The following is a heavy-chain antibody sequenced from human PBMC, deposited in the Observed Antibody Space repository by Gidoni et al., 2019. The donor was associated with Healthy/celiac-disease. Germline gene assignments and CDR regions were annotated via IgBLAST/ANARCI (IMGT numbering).Heavy chain of an antibody. Sequence: EVQLVESGGGVVKPGGSLRLSCAASGFTLSNAWMSWVRQAPGKGLEWVGRIKSKTDGGTTDYAAPVKGRFTISRDDSKNTLYLQMNSLKTEDTAVYYCTTVDYYYYGMDVWGQGTTVTVSS. J-gene: IGHJ6*02. CDR2: IKSKTDGGTT. CDR3: TTVDYYYYGMDV. CDR1: GFTLSNAW. V-gene: IGHV3-15*01.